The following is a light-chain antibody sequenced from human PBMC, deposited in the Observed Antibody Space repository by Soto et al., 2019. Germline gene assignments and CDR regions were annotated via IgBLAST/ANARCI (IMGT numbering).Light chain of an antibody. V-gene: IGLV7-46*01. Sequence: QAVVTQEPSLTVSPGGTVTLTCGSSTGAVTSGHYPYWFQQKPGQAPRTLIYDTSNKHSWTPARFSGSLLGGKAALTLSGAQPEDEAEYYCLLSYSGARVVFGGGTSCPS. CDR2: DTS. CDR1: TGAVTSGHY. J-gene: IGLJ2*01. CDR3: LLSYSGARVV.